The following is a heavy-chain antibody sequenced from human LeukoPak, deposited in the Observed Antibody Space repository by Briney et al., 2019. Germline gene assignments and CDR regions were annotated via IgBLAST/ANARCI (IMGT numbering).Heavy chain of an antibody. CDR1: GFTFSSYG. D-gene: IGHD6-19*01. V-gene: IGHV3-23*01. J-gene: IGHJ5*02. Sequence: GGSLRLSCAASGFTFSSYGMSWVRQAPGKGLEWVSAISGSGGSTYYADSVKGRFTISRDNSKNTLYLQMNSLRAEDTAVYYCAKDRGSSGWYLGYNWFDPWGQGTLVTVSS. CDR2: ISGSGGST. CDR3: AKDRGSSGWYLGYNWFDP.